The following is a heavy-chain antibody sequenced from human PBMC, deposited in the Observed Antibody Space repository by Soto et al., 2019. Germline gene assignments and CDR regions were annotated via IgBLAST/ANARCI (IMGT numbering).Heavy chain of an antibody. CDR3: AKGVTTNL. Sequence: EVQLLESGGGLVQPGGSLRLSCAASGFTFTGYTMSWVRQAPGKGLEWVSAIDVSGGTTYYADSVKGRFTISRDNSKNNIYLQMNSLRGDDKAIYFCAKGVTTNLWGQGTLVTVAS. J-gene: IGHJ4*02. CDR2: IDVSGGTT. V-gene: IGHV3-23*01. CDR1: GFTFTGYT. D-gene: IGHD4-17*01.